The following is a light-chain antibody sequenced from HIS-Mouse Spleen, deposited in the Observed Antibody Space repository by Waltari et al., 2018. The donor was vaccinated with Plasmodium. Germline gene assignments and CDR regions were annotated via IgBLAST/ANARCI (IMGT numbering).Light chain of an antibody. CDR3: CSYAGSSTNWV. Sequence: QSALTQPASVSGSPGQSITISCTGTSSDVGSYNLVSWYQQHPGKAPKLMIYEGSKRPSGGLNRFSGARAGKTASLTIAGLQAEDEADYYCCSYAGSSTNWVFGGGTKLTVL. CDR1: SSDVGSYNL. CDR2: EGS. V-gene: IGLV2-23*01. J-gene: IGLJ3*02.